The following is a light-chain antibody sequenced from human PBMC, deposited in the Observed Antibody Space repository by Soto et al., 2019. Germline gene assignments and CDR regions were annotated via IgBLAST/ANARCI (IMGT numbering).Light chain of an antibody. J-gene: IGKJ4*01. Sequence: ETVLTQSPATLSVSPGEGVILSCRASQSISSSLAWYQQKPGQVPRLLVYAASTRATDIPARFSGSGSGTEFLLNINRLQSEDFAVYFCQQYNSWPLTFGGGTRVEIK. CDR2: AAS. V-gene: IGKV3-15*01. CDR1: QSISSS. CDR3: QQYNSWPLT.